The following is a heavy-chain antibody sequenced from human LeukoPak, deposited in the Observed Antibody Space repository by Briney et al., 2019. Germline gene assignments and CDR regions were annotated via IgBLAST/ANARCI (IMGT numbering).Heavy chain of an antibody. Sequence: SETLSLTCTVSGGSISSGNYYWSWIRQPDGKGLEWIGRIYTSGSTNYNPSLKSRVTISVDTSKNQFSLKLSSVTAADTAVYYCARNIPARPQDYWGQGTLLTVSS. D-gene: IGHD6-6*01. J-gene: IGHJ4*02. CDR1: GGSISSGNYY. CDR2: IYTSGST. V-gene: IGHV4-61*02. CDR3: ARNIPARPQDY.